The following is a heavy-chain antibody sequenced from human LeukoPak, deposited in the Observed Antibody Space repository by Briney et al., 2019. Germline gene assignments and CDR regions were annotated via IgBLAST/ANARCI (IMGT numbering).Heavy chain of an antibody. Sequence: SVKGRFTISRDNAENSLYLQMNSLRAEDTAMYYCARDLAVSLLITSYFYYGMDVWGQGTTVTVSS. CDR3: ARDLAVSLLITSYFYYGMDV. D-gene: IGHD3-22*01. V-gene: IGHV3-21*01. J-gene: IGHJ6*02.